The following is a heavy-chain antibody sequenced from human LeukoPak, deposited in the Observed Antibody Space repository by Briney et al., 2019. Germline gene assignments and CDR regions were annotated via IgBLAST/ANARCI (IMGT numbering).Heavy chain of an antibody. V-gene: IGHV4-39*01. Sequence: PSGTLSLTCIVSGGSISSSSSYWGWHRQPPGKGLEGLGNIYYSGITYYNPPLKSRVIISVDTSKNQFSLKLNSVTAADTAVYYCARSRDGYNFDYWGQGSLVTVSS. CDR3: ARSRDGYNFDY. J-gene: IGHJ4*02. CDR1: GGSISSSSSY. CDR2: IYYSGIT. D-gene: IGHD5-24*01.